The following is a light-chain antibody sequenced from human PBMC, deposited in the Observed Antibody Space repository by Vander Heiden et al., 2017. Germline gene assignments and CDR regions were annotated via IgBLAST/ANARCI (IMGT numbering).Light chain of an antibody. CDR2: DDS. Sequence: SYVPTQPPSVSVAPGQTARITCGGNNIGSKSVNWFQQKPGQAPVLVVYDDSDRPSGIPERFSGSNSGNTATLTISRVEAGDEADYYCQVWDGSSDQVVFGGGTKMTVL. J-gene: IGLJ2*01. V-gene: IGLV3-21*02. CDR3: QVWDGSSDQVV. CDR1: NIGSKS.